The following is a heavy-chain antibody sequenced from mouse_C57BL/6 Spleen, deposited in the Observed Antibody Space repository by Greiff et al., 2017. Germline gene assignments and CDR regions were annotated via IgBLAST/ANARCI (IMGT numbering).Heavy chain of an antibody. D-gene: IGHD1-1*01. V-gene: IGHV1-72*01. CDR1: GYTFTSYW. CDR2: IAPNSGGT. J-gene: IGHJ2*01. Sequence: VQLQQPGAELVKPGASVKLSCKASGYTFTSYWMHWVKQRPGRGLEWIGRIAPNSGGTKYNEKFKSKATLTVDKPSSTAYMQLSSLTSEDSAVYYCARDGSSPYYFDYWGQGTTLTVSS. CDR3: ARDGSSPYYFDY.